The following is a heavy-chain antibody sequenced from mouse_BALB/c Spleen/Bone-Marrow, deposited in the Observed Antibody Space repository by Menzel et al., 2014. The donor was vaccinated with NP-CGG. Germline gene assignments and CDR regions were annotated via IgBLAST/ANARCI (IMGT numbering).Heavy chain of an antibody. CDR2: IYPGNSDT. J-gene: IGHJ2*01. CDR1: LHLFQLL. V-gene: IGHV1-5*01. D-gene: IGHD3-1*01. Sequence: VQLQQSGTVLARPAGCSEDVLQGFWLHLFQLLDALVKQRPGQGLEWIGTIYPGNSDTTYNQKFKGKAKLTAVTSTSTAYMELSSLTNEDSAVYYCTTLARSDFDYWGQGTTLTVSS. CDR3: TTLARSDFDY.